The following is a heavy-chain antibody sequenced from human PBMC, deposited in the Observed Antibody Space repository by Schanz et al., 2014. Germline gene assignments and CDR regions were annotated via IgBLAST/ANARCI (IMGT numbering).Heavy chain of an antibody. Sequence: VQLVESGGGLVQPGGSLRLSCSASGFTFSIYAMHWVRQAPGKGLEYVSAISHDGYSTYYADSVKGRFTISRDNSKSTLYVEMNSLRVEDTAVYYCAKDRSWDYDSSGYFDYWGQGTLVTVSS. CDR3: AKDRSWDYDSSGYFDY. CDR2: ISHDGYST. J-gene: IGHJ4*02. V-gene: IGHV3-64*04. D-gene: IGHD3-22*01. CDR1: GFTFSIYA.